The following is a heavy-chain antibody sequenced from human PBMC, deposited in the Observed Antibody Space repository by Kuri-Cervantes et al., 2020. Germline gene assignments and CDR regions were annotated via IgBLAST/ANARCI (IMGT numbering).Heavy chain of an antibody. V-gene: IGHV4-38-2*01. CDR1: NYSISSGNY. Sequence: SETLSLTCVISNYSISSGNYWAWIRQPPGKGPEWIGSIYHTGYTKYNPSLERRVTLSVDTSKNQFSLKLSSVTAADTAVYYCATTPYYYGSGSYFDYWGQGTLVTVSS. CDR2: IYHTGYT. D-gene: IGHD3-10*01. CDR3: ATTPYYYGSGSYFDY. J-gene: IGHJ4*02.